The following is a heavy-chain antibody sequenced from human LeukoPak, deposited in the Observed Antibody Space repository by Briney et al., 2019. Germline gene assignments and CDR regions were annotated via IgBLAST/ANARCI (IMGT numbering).Heavy chain of an antibody. J-gene: IGHJ6*02. Sequence: GGSLRLSCAASGFTFSSYAMSWVRQAPGKGLEWVSAISGGGGGTFYADSVKGRFTISRDNSKNTLNLQMNSLSAEDTAVYYCAKDLGGKPYYYYGMDVWGQGTTVAVSS. V-gene: IGHV3-23*01. CDR2: ISGGGGGT. CDR1: GFTFSSYA. CDR3: AKDLGGKPYYYYGMDV.